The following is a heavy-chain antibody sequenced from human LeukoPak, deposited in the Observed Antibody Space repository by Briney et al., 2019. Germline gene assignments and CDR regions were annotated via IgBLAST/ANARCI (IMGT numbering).Heavy chain of an antibody. J-gene: IGHJ4*02. Sequence: GASVKVSCKASGDTFSSYAFSWVRQAPGQGLEWMGAIIPMSGTTHYAQNFQGRVTITSDESTRTVYLEVTSLRSEDTALYHCARSNNVFFAGDHWGQGTLVTVSS. D-gene: IGHD1/OR15-1a*01. CDR1: GDTFSSYA. CDR3: ARSNNVFFAGDH. V-gene: IGHV1-69*13. CDR2: IIPMSGTT.